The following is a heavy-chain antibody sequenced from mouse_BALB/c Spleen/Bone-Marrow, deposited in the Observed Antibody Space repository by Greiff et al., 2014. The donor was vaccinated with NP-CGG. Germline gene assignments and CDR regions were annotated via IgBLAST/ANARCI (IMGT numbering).Heavy chain of an antibody. V-gene: IGHV1-67*01. J-gene: IGHJ3*01. Sequence: QVQLQQPGPELARPGESVKISCKGSGYTFTDYAMPWVKQSHAKSLEWIGVITTYSANAKYNQKFKGKATMTVDKSSSTAYLELARLTSEDSDIYYCARGGTGPFPYWGQGTLVTVSA. CDR2: ITTYSANA. CDR3: ARGGTGPFPY. D-gene: IGHD3-3*01. CDR1: GYTFTDYA.